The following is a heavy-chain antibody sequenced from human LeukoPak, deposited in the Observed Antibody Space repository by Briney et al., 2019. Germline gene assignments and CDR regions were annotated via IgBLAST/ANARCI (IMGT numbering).Heavy chain of an antibody. J-gene: IGHJ5*02. CDR2: INPSGGST. V-gene: IGHV1-46*01. D-gene: IGHD2-2*01. CDR1: GYTFTSYY. Sequence: ASVKVSCKASGYTFTSYYMHWVRQAPGQGLEWMGIINPSGGSTSYAQRFQGRVTMTRDTSTSTVFMELRSLRSDDTAVYYCARDPFYCSSTSCYQGNWFDPWGQGTLVTVSS. CDR3: ARDPFYCSSTSCYQGNWFDP.